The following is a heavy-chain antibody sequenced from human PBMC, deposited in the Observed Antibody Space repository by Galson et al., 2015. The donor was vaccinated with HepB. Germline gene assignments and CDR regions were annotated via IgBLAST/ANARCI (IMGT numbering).Heavy chain of an antibody. CDR3: ARGKLLRFYYYYGMDV. J-gene: IGHJ6*02. CDR1: GGTFSSYA. CDR2: IIPIFGTA. D-gene: IGHD2-15*01. Sequence: SVKVSCKASGGTFSSYAISWVRQAPGQGLEWMGGIIPIFGTANYAQKFQGRVTITADKSTSTAYMELSSLRSEDTAVYYCARGKLLRFYYYYGMDVWGQGTTVTVSS. V-gene: IGHV1-69*06.